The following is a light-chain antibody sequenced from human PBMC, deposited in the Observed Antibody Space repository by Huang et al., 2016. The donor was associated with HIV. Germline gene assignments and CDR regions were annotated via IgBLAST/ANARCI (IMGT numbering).Light chain of an antibody. Sequence: EIVLTQSPATLSLSPGERATLSCRASQSVSSYLAWYQQKPGQAPRLLIYDASNRATGIPARFSGRGSGTDFTLTISSLEPEDFAVDYCQHRSNWPPPITFGQGTRLEIK. CDR2: DAS. J-gene: IGKJ5*01. CDR1: QSVSSY. V-gene: IGKV3-11*01. CDR3: QHRSNWPPPIT.